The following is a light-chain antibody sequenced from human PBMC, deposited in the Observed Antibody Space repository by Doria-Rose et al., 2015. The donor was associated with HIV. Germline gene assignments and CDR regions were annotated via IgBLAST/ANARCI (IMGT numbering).Light chain of an antibody. V-gene: IGKV3-20*01. CDR2: DGS. Sequence: TQSPGTLSLSPGERATLSCRASQSFSSTYLAWYQQKPGQAHSFLIYDGSTRATGVPDRFSASGSGTDFTLTINRLEPEDFALYYCHQYGTSWTFGQGTKVEI. CDR1: QSFSSTY. CDR3: HQYGTSWT. J-gene: IGKJ1*01.